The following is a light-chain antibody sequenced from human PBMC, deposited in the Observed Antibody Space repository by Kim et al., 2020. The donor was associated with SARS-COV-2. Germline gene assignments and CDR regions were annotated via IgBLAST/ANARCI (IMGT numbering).Light chain of an antibody. Sequence: EIVLTQSPGTLSLSPGERATRSCRASQSVSSSYLAWYQQKPGQAPRLLIYGASSRATGIPDRFSGSGSGTDFTLTISRLEPEDFAVYYCQQYGSPMYTFGQGTKLQI. J-gene: IGKJ2*01. CDR3: QQYGSPMYT. CDR1: QSVSSSY. CDR2: GAS. V-gene: IGKV3-20*01.